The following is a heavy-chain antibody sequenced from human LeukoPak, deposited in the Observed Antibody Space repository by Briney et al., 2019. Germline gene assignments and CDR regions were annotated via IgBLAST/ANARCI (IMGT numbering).Heavy chain of an antibody. V-gene: IGHV4-59*01. Sequence: PSETLSLTCTVSGGSMSSYYWNWIRQPPGKGLEWIGYIYSSGSTNYNPSLRSRVTISVDPSKNQFSLKLSSVTAADTAVYYCARDSVYSGSSLDYWGQGALVTVSS. CDR3: ARDSVYSGSSLDY. J-gene: IGHJ4*02. CDR2: IYSSGST. D-gene: IGHD1-26*01. CDR1: GGSMSSYY.